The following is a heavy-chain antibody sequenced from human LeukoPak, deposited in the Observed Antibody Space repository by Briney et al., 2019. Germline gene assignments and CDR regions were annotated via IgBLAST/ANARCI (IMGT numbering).Heavy chain of an antibody. D-gene: IGHD5-12*01. CDR3: GRSGYDFDY. CDR2: IYYSGRT. CDR1: GGSINTSSYY. Sequence: SETLSLTCTVSGGSINTSSYYWGWIRQPPGKGLEWIASIYYSGRTYYNSSLKSRVTISIDTSKNQSSLNLSSVTAADTAVYYCGRSGYDFDYWGQGTLVTVSS. J-gene: IGHJ4*02. V-gene: IGHV4-39*01.